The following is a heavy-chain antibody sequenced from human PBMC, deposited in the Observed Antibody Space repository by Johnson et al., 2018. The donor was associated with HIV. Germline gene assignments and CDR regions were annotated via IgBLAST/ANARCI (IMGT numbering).Heavy chain of an antibody. CDR1: GFTFSSYA. CDR3: AKESYTGGLDI. CDR2: IRYDGSNK. D-gene: IGHD4-23*01. J-gene: IGHJ3*02. Sequence: QVQLLESRGGVVQPGRSLRLSCAASGFTFSSYAMHWVRQAPGKGLEWVAFIRYDGSNKYYADSVKGRFTISRDKSKNTLYLQMNSLGAEDTAVYDCAKESYTGGLDIWGQGTMVTVSS. V-gene: IGHV3-30*02.